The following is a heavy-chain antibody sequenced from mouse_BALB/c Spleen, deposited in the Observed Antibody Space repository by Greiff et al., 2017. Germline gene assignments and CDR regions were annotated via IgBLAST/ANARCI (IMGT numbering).Heavy chain of an antibody. V-gene: IGHV2-9*02. CDR2: IWAGGST. D-gene: IGHD2-14*01. J-gene: IGHJ3*01. CDR3: AREDYRYDGFAY. Sequence: VKLMESGPGLVAPSQSLSITCTVSGFSLTSYGVHWVRQPPGKGLEWLGVIWAGGSTNYNSALMSRLSISKDNSKSQVFLKMNSLQTDDTAMYYCAREDYRYDGFAYWGQGTLVTVSA. CDR1: GFSLTSYG.